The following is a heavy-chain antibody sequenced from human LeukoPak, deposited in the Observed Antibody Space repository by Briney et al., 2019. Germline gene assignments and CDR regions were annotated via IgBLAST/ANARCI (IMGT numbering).Heavy chain of an antibody. Sequence: GSLRLSCAASGFSFRSCWMHWVRQAPGKELVWVSRINGDGSTTNYADSVRGRFTISRDNAKNTLYLQMNSLRADDSAVYFCASLVGGYYPPVEAFDVWGQGTL. CDR3: ASLVGGYYPPVEAFDV. D-gene: IGHD3-3*01. CDR1: GFSFRSCW. J-gene: IGHJ3*01. V-gene: IGHV3-74*01. CDR2: INGDGSTT.